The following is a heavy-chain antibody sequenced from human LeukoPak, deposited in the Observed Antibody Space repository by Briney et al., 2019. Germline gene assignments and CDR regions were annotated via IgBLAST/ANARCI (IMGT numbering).Heavy chain of an antibody. Sequence: ASVKVSCKASGYTFTSYYMHWVRQAPGQGLEWMGLINPTGGSTGYAQKFQGRVTMTRDMSTSADYMELSSLRSEDTAIYYCARDRIAVAGFYYYYMDVWGKGTTVTVSS. D-gene: IGHD6-19*01. J-gene: IGHJ6*03. CDR2: INPTGGST. V-gene: IGHV1-46*01. CDR3: ARDRIAVAGFYYYYMDV. CDR1: GYTFTSYY.